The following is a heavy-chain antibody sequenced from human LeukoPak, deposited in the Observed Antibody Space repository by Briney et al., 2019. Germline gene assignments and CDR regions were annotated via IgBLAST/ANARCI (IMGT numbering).Heavy chain of an antibody. V-gene: IGHV1-46*01. CDR2: IHPSGGST. J-gene: IGHJ4*02. Sequence: VASVKVSCKASGYTFTNYYMHWVRQAAGQGLELMGIIHPSGGSTSYAQKLQGRVTMTRDTSTSTVYMELSSLRSEDTAVYYCARDPGYLAAAGTFDYWGQGTLVTVSS. CDR3: ARDPGYLAAAGTFDY. D-gene: IGHD6-13*01. CDR1: GYTFTNYY.